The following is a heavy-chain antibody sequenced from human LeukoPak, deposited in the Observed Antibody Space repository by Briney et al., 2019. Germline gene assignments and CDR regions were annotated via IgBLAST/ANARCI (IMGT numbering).Heavy chain of an antibody. V-gene: IGHV3-33*08. Sequence: PGGSLRLSCAASGFTFSSYGMHWVRQAPGKGLEWVAVIWYDGSNKYYADSVKGRFTISRDNSKNTLYLQMNSLRAEDTAVYYCARVSVAVAVYDAFDIWGQGTMVTVSS. J-gene: IGHJ3*02. CDR3: ARVSVAVAVYDAFDI. D-gene: IGHD6-19*01. CDR2: IWYDGSNK. CDR1: GFTFSSYG.